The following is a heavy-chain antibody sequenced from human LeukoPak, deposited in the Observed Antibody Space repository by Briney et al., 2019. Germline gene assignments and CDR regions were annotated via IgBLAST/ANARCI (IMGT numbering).Heavy chain of an antibody. V-gene: IGHV1-46*01. Sequence: ASVKVSCKASGYTFTSYYMHWVRQAPGQGLEWMGIINPSGGSTSYAQKFQGGVTMTRDMSTSTVYMELSSLRSEDTAVYYCARDVEYSSSSYYFDYWGQGTLVTVSS. D-gene: IGHD6-6*01. J-gene: IGHJ4*02. CDR3: ARDVEYSSSSYYFDY. CDR2: INPSGGST. CDR1: GYTFTSYY.